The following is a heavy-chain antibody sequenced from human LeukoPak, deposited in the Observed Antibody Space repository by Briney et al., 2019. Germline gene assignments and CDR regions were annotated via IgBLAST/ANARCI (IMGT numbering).Heavy chain of an antibody. CDR3: ARVGNIVVVPAAMPSAAFDI. CDR1: GGSFSSYA. Sequence: SVKVSCKASGGSFSSYAISWVRQAPGQGLEWVGGIIPIFGTANYAQKFQGRVTITADKSTSTAYMELSSLRSEDTAVYYCARVGNIVVVPAAMPSAAFDIWGQGTMVTVSS. D-gene: IGHD2-2*01. V-gene: IGHV1-69*06. J-gene: IGHJ3*02. CDR2: IIPIFGTA.